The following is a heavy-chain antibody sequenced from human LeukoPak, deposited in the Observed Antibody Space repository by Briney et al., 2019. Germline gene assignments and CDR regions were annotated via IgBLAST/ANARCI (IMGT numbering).Heavy chain of an antibody. V-gene: IGHV4-39*01. CDR1: GGSVTSSSYF. D-gene: IGHD6-19*01. CDR2: IYYSGST. J-gene: IGHJ4*02. Sequence: PSETLSLTCTVSGGSVTSSSYFWGWIRQPPGKGLEWIGNIYYSGSTYYNPSLKSRVTISVDTSKNQFSLKLSSVTAADTAVYHCARHLYGSGLHRVDYWGQGTLVTVSS. CDR3: ARHLYGSGLHRVDY.